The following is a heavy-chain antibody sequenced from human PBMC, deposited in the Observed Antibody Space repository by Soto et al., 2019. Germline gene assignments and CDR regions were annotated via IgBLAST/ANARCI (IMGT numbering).Heavy chain of an antibody. CDR2: ISAYNGNT. V-gene: IGHV1-18*04. CDR1: DYTFNDYG. Sequence: ASVKVSCKASDYTFNDYGISWVRQAPGQGLEWMGWISAYNGNTNYAQKLQDRVTMTTDTSTGTAYMEVRSLRSDDTAVYYCARGYGNYPHYYFGMDVWGQGTTVTVSS. J-gene: IGHJ6*02. D-gene: IGHD4-4*01. CDR3: ARGYGNYPHYYFGMDV.